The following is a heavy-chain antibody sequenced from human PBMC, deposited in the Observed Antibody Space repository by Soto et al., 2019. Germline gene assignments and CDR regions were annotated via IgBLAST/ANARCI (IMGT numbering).Heavy chain of an antibody. J-gene: IGHJ6*02. CDR2: IRTKAYGGTT. CDR1: GITFGDYA. CDR3: TNVVVVAATPNYYYSMDV. V-gene: IGHV3-49*03. D-gene: IGHD2-15*01. Sequence: GVLRLSCTASGITFGDYAMSWFRQAPGKGLEWVGFIRTKAYGGTTEYAASVKGRFTISRDDSKNIAYLQMNSLKTEDTAVYYCTNVVVVAATPNYYYSMDVWGQGTTVTVSS.